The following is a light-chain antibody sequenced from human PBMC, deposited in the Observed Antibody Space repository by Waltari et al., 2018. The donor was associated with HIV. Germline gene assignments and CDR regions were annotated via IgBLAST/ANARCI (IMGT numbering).Light chain of an antibody. CDR3: VLYMGSGMRV. CDR2: STN. V-gene: IGLV8-61*01. CDR1: SGSVSTSYY. Sequence: QTVVTQEPSFSVSPGGTVTLTCGLSSGSVSTSYYPSWYQQTPGQAPRTLIYSTNTRSSGVPVRFSGSILGNKAALTITGAQADDESDYYCVLYMGSGMRVFGGGTKLTVL. J-gene: IGLJ3*02.